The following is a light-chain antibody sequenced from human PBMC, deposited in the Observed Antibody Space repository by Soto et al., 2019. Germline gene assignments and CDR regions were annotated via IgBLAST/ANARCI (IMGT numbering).Light chain of an antibody. CDR3: QQRGNWPRT. J-gene: IGKJ1*01. Sequence: EIVLTQSPATLSLSPGERATLSCRASQSVCTYLAWYQLKPGQAPRLLIYDASNRATGIPDRFSGSGSGTDFTLTISSLEPEDFAAYYCQQRGNWPRTFGQGTKVDIK. V-gene: IGKV3-11*01. CDR2: DAS. CDR1: QSVCTY.